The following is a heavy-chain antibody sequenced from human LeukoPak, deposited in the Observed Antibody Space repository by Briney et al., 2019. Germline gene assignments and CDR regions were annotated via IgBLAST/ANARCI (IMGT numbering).Heavy chain of an antibody. CDR2: IIPILGIA. V-gene: IGHV1-69*04. J-gene: IGHJ3*02. CDR1: GGTFSSYA. Sequence: GASVNVSCKASGGTFSSYAISWVRQAPGQGLEWMGRIIPILGIANYAQKFQGRVTITADKSTSTAYMELSSLRSEDTAVYYCARLVVAATEDAFDIWGQGTMVTVSS. CDR3: ARLVVAATEDAFDI. D-gene: IGHD2-15*01.